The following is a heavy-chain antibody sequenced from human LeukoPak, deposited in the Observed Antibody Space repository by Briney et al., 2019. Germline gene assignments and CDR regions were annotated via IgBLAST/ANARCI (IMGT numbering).Heavy chain of an antibody. CDR3: ARTSGYSGYDLGY. D-gene: IGHD5-12*01. Sequence: PGGSLRLSCEASGFTFSAYATTCVRQAPGKGLVWVSRINSDGRSTSYADSVKGRFTISRDNAKNTLYLQMNSLRAEDTAVYYCARTSGYSGYDLGYWGQGTLVTVSS. V-gene: IGHV3-74*01. J-gene: IGHJ4*02. CDR1: GFTFSAYA. CDR2: INSDGRST.